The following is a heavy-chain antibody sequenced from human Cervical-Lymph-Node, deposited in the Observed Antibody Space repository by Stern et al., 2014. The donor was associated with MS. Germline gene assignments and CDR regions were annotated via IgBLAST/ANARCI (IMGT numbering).Heavy chain of an antibody. D-gene: IGHD3-22*01. V-gene: IGHV4-31*03. CDR3: ARAPDSSGYYVFDN. CDR1: GGSINSGGYY. CDR2: IYNSGNT. Sequence: QLQLQESGPGLVKPSQTLSLTCTVSGGSINSGGYYWSWIRQHPGKGLEWVGYIYNSGNTYYNPSLKSRVTISVDTSKNQFSLKVTSVTAADTAVYYCARAPDSSGYYVFDNWGQGTLVTVSS. J-gene: IGHJ4*02.